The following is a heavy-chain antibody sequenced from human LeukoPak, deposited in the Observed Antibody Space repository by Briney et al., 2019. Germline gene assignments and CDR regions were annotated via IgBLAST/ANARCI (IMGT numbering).Heavy chain of an antibody. CDR2: ISSSSSTI. Sequence: GGSLRLSCAASGFTFSSYSMNWVRQAPGKGLEWVSYISSSSSTIYHADSVRGRFTISRDNAKNSLYLQMNSLRAEDTAVYYCTRDHHRRHYDSQARNTFDIWGQGTMVTVSS. D-gene: IGHD3-22*01. CDR1: GFTFSSYS. CDR3: TRDHHRRHYDSQARNTFDI. J-gene: IGHJ3*02. V-gene: IGHV3-48*01.